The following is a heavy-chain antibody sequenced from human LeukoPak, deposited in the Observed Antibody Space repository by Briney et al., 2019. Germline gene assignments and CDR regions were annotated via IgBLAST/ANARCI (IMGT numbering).Heavy chain of an antibody. CDR1: GGTFSSYA. Sequence: ASVKVSCKASGGTFSSYAISWVRQAPGQGLEWMGGIIPIFGTANYAQKFRGRVTITADESTSTAYMELSSLRSEDTAVYYCARDRLAIAVVPNAFDIWGQGTMVTVSS. D-gene: IGHD6-19*01. J-gene: IGHJ3*02. V-gene: IGHV1-69*13. CDR2: IIPIFGTA. CDR3: ARDRLAIAVVPNAFDI.